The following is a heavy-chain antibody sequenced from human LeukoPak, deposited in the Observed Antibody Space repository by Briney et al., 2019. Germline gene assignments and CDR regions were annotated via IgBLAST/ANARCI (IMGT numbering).Heavy chain of an antibody. J-gene: IGHJ6*03. Sequence: GSLRLSCAASGFTVSSNYMSWIRQPPGKGLEWIGEINHSGSTNYNPSLKSRVTISVDTSKNQFSLKLSSVTAADTAVYYCARARDTAMNYYYYMDVWGKGTTVTVSS. CDR3: ARARDTAMNYYYYMDV. D-gene: IGHD5-18*01. CDR1: GFTVSSNY. V-gene: IGHV4-34*01. CDR2: INHSGST.